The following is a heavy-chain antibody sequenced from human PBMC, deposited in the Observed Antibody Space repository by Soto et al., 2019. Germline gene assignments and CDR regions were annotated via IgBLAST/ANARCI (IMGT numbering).Heavy chain of an antibody. CDR2: IYYSGST. CDR1: GDSISSYY. J-gene: IGHJ4*02. CDR3: ASAPYGDLYYFDY. Sequence: SETLSLTCTVSGDSISSYYWSWIRQPPGKGLEWIGYIYYSGSTNYNPSLKSRVTISVDTSKNQFSLKLSSVTAADTAVYYCASAPYGDLYYFDYWGQGILVTVSS. V-gene: IGHV4-59*08. D-gene: IGHD4-17*01.